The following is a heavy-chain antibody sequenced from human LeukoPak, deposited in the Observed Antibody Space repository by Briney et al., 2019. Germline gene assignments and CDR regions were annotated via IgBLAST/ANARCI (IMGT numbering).Heavy chain of an antibody. CDR3: AKDYSSVTLYYFDY. V-gene: IGHV3-9*01. D-gene: IGHD5-18*01. CDR2: ISWNSGSI. CDR1: GFTFDDYA. J-gene: IGHJ4*02. Sequence: PGGSLRLSCAASGFTFDDYAMHWVRQAPGKGLEWVSGISWNSGSIGYADSVKGRFTISRDNAKNSLYLQMNSLRAEDTALYYCAKDYSSVTLYYFDYWGQGSLVTVSS.